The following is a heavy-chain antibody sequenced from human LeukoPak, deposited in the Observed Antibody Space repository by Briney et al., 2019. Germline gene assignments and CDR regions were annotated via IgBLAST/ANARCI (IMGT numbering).Heavy chain of an antibody. V-gene: IGHV3-30*04. Sequence: GGSLRLPCAASGFTFSSYAMHWVRQAPGKGLEWVAVISYDGSNKYYADSVKGRFTISRDNSKNTLYLQMNSLRAEDTAVYYCAKVLDYYHSSDYFDYWGQGTLVTVSS. D-gene: IGHD3-22*01. J-gene: IGHJ4*02. CDR1: GFTFSSYA. CDR2: ISYDGSNK. CDR3: AKVLDYYHSSDYFDY.